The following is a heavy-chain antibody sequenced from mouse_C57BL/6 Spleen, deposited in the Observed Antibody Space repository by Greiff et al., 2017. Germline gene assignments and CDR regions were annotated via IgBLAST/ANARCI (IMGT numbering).Heavy chain of an antibody. J-gene: IGHJ2*01. CDR3: ATNSNWYFDY. CDR1: GFTFSDYG. Sequence: EVMLVESGGGLVKPGGSLKLSCAASGFTFSDYGMHWVRQAPEKGLEWVAYISSGSSTIYYADTVKGRFTISRDNAKNTLFLQMTSLRSEDTAMYYCATNSNWYFDYWGQGTTLTVSS. CDR2: ISSGSSTI. D-gene: IGHD4-1*01. V-gene: IGHV5-17*01.